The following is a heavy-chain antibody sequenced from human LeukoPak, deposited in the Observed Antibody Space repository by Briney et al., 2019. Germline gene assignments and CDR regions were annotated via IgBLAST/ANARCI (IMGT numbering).Heavy chain of an antibody. CDR1: GFTFSHFA. Sequence: GGSLSLSCAASGFTFSHFAINWVRQTPGKGLEWVSAISGDGGTTYYADSVKGRFTISRDNSKNTLYLQMNSLRAEDTAVYYCAKYPRGAQYYFDYWGQGTLVTVSS. CDR3: AKYPRGAQYYFDY. CDR2: ISGDGGTT. V-gene: IGHV3-23*01. D-gene: IGHD1-26*01. J-gene: IGHJ4*02.